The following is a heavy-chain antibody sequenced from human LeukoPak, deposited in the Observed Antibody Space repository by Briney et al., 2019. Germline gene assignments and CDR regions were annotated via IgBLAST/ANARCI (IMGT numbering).Heavy chain of an antibody. CDR3: AKGCGGTCYSAGY. Sequence: GGSLRLSCAASGFTFSSYAMSWVRQAPGKGLEWVSAISGSGDSTYYADSVKGRFIISRDNSKNTLYLQMSSLRAEDTAIYYCAKGCGGTCYSAGYWGQGTLVTVSS. CDR2: ISGSGDST. J-gene: IGHJ4*02. V-gene: IGHV3-23*01. CDR1: GFTFSSYA. D-gene: IGHD2-15*01.